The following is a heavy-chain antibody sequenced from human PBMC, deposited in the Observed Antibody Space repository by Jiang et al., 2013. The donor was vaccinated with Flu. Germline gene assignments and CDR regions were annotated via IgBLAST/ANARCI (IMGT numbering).Heavy chain of an antibody. D-gene: IGHD3-22*01. J-gene: IGHJ3*02. CDR3: ATGRSQTTMIVSKPPAFDI. Sequence: SGAEVKKPGASVKVSCKVSGYTLTELSMHWVRQAPGKGLEWMGGFDPEDGETIYAQKFQGRVTMTEDTSTDTAYMELSSLRSEDTAVYYCATGRSQTTMIVSKPPAFDIWGQGTMVTVSS. CDR2: FDPEDGET. V-gene: IGHV1-24*01. CDR1: GYTLTELS.